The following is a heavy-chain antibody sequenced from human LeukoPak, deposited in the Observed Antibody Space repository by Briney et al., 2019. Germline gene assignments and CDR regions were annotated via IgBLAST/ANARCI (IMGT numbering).Heavy chain of an antibody. Sequence: ASVKVSCKASGYTFTSYAIHWVRQAPGQRLEWMGWINAGNGNTKYSQKFQGRVTITRDTSASTAYMELSSLRSEDTAVYYCAREGSLVLGSLAYWGQGTLVTVSS. D-gene: IGHD3-10*01. CDR2: INAGNGNT. J-gene: IGHJ4*02. CDR3: AREGSLVLGSLAY. CDR1: GYTFTSYA. V-gene: IGHV1-3*01.